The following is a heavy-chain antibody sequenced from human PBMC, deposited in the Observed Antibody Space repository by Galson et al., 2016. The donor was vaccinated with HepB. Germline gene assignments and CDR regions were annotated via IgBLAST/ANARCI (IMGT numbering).Heavy chain of an antibody. Sequence: SLRLSCAASGLTVSNNYVTWVRQAPGKGLEWVSVTYNAGTTYYADSVKGRFTVSTDNSKNTLYLQMNSLRAEDTAVYYCARELYRSSLDSWGQGALVTVSS. J-gene: IGHJ4*02. CDR3: ARELYRSSLDS. V-gene: IGHV3-53*01. CDR2: TYNAGTT. CDR1: GLTVSNNY. D-gene: IGHD6-6*01.